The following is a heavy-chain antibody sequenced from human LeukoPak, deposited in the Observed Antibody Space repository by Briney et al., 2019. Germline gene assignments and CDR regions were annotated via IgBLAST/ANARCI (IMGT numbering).Heavy chain of an antibody. J-gene: IGHJ4*02. Sequence: SETLSLTCTVSGGSISSYFWSWIRQPAGRRLEWIGRIYNSGSTNYNPSLKSRVTMSLDTSKDQLYLNLRYVTAADTAIYYCVRKDGDYWGQGTLVTVSS. CDR3: VRKDGDY. V-gene: IGHV4-4*07. CDR1: GGSISSYF. CDR2: IYNSGST.